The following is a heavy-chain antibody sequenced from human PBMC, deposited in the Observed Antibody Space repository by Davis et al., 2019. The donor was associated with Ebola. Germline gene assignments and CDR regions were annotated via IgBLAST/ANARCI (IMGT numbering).Heavy chain of an antibody. CDR2: INSDGSST. CDR3: ARDFAYCSGGSCYSVYYYGMDV. V-gene: IGHV3-74*01. Sequence: PGGSLRLSCAASGFTFSSYWMHWVRQAPGKGLVWVSRINSDGSSTSYADSVKGRFTISRDNAKNSLYLQMNSLRAEDTAVYYCARDFAYCSGGSCYSVYYYGMDVWGQGTTVTVSS. J-gene: IGHJ6*02. D-gene: IGHD2-15*01. CDR1: GFTFSSYW.